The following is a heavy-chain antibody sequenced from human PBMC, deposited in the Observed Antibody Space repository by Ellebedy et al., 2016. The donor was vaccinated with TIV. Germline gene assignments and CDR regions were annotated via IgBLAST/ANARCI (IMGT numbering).Heavy chain of an antibody. CDR3: ARVYSLYSSTWAFDL. V-gene: IGHV1-18*01. CDR2: ISAYNGNT. CDR1: GYTFTSYG. Sequence: ASVKVSCXASGYTFTSYGISWVRQAPGQGLEWMGWISAYNGNTNYAQKLQGRVTMTTDTSTSTAYMELRSLRSDDTAVYYCARVYSLYSSTWAFDLWGQGTLVTVSS. J-gene: IGHJ4*02. D-gene: IGHD6-13*01.